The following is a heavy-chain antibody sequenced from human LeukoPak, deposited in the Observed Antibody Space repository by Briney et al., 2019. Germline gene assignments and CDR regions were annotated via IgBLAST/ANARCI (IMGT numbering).Heavy chain of an antibody. Sequence: SQTLSLTCVISGDSVSSNSAAWNWIRQSPSRGLEWLGRTYYRSKWYNDYAVSVKSRITINPDTSKNQFSLQLNSVTPEDTAVYYCARGSLSFNYYYNYMDVWGKGTTVTVSS. CDR2: TYYRSKWYN. CDR1: GDSVSSNSAA. J-gene: IGHJ6*03. V-gene: IGHV6-1*01. CDR3: ARGSLSFNYYYNYMDV.